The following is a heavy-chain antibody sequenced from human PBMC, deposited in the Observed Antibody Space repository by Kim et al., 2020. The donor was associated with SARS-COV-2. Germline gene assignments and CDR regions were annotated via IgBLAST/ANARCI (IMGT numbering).Heavy chain of an antibody. CDR2: ISYDGSNK. Sequence: GGSLRLSCAASGFTFSSYAMHWVRQAPGKGLEWVAVISYDGSNKYYADSVKGRFTISRDNSKNTLYLQMNSLRAEDTAVYYCAREWAVAWGWFDPWGQGTLVTVSS. J-gene: IGHJ5*02. CDR3: AREWAVAWGWFDP. D-gene: IGHD6-19*01. V-gene: IGHV3-30*04. CDR1: GFTFSSYA.